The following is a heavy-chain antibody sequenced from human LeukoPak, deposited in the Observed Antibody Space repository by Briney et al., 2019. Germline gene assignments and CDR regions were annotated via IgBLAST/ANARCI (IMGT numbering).Heavy chain of an antibody. CDR3: ARDRRGYYDSSGYFDF. CDR1: GDSVSSDSYY. CDR2: IHYSGRT. J-gene: IGHJ4*02. D-gene: IGHD3-22*01. Sequence: SETLSLTCTVSGDSVSSDSYYWSWIRPPPGKGLEWIGYIHYSGRTKYNPSLKSRVTISVDTSKNQFSLKLSSVTAADTAVYYCARDRRGYYDSSGYFDFWGQGTLLTVSS. V-gene: IGHV4-61*01.